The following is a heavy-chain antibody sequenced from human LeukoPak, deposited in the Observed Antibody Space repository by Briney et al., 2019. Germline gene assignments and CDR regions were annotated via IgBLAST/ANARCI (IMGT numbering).Heavy chain of an antibody. D-gene: IGHD3-3*01. CDR2: VSGSGGST. CDR1: GFTFSSYA. J-gene: IGHJ4*02. V-gene: IGHV3-23*01. CDR3: TNELHMGLYVFGSVYPMA. Sequence: GGSLRLSCAASGFTFSSYAMSWVRHAPGKGLEWVSAVSGSGGSTYYADSVKGRFTISRDNSKNTLYLQMNSLRAEETAVYQCTNELHMGLYVFGSVYPMARGQGALGTVSS.